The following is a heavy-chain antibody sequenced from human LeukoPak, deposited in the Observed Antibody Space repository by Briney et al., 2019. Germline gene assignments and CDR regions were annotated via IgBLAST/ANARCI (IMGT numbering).Heavy chain of an antibody. V-gene: IGHV3-23*01. Sequence: PGGSLRLSCAASGFIFSNYAMSWVRQAPVKGLEWVSAISGSDDNTYYADSVRGRFTISRDNSKNTLYLQMNSLRAEDTAICFCAKSRSGVSSCYNYWGQGTLVTVSS. D-gene: IGHD2-15*01. CDR1: GFIFSNYA. CDR2: ISGSDDNT. J-gene: IGHJ4*02. CDR3: AKSRSGVSSCYNY.